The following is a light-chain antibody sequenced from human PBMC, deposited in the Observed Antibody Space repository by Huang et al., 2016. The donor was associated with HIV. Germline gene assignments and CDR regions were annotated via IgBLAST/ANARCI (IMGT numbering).Light chain of an antibody. Sequence: EIVLTQSPGTLSSSPGERATLSCRASQSVSNSNLAWYQQKPGQAHRLLIYGASNRATGIPDRFSGSGSGTDFTLTISRLEAEDFAMYYCQQYDSSPLTFGGGTKVEIK. J-gene: IGKJ4*01. CDR3: QQYDSSPLT. V-gene: IGKV3-20*01. CDR1: QSVSNSN. CDR2: GAS.